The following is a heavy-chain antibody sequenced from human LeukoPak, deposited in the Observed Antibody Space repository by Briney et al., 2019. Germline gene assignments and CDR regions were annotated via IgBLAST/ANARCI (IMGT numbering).Heavy chain of an antibody. J-gene: IGHJ4*02. CDR3: ARSRSWSYDSSGCYYFDY. V-gene: IGHV4-30-2*01. Sequence: SQTLSLTCAVSGGSISSGGYSWSWTRQPPGKGLEWIGYIYHSGSTYYNPSLKSRVTISVDRSKNQFSLKLSSVTAADTAVYYCARSRSWSYDSSGCYYFDYWGQGTLVTVSS. CDR2: IYHSGST. D-gene: IGHD3-22*01. CDR1: GGSISSGGYS.